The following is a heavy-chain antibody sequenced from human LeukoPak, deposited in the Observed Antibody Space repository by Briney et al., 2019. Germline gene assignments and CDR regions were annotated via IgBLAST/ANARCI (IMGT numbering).Heavy chain of an antibody. V-gene: IGHV4-59*12. CDR1: GGSISSYY. Sequence: PSETLSLTCTVSGGSISSYYWSWIRQPPGKGLEWIGYIYNSGSTNYNPSLKSRVTISVDTSKNQFSLKLSSVTAADTAVYYCARREGLGATLLSYFDYWGQGTLVTVSS. D-gene: IGHD1-26*01. J-gene: IGHJ4*02. CDR3: ARREGLGATLLSYFDY. CDR2: IYNSGST.